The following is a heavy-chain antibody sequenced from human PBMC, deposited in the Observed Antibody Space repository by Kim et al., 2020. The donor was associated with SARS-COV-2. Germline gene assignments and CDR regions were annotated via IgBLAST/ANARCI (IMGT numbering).Heavy chain of an antibody. D-gene: IGHD2-2*02. CDR3: ARISYCSSTSCYNEGGFD. CDR1: GGSFSGYY. V-gene: IGHV4-34*01. CDR2: INHSGST. Sequence: SETLSLTCAVYGGSFSGYYWSWIRQPPGKGLEWIGEINHSGSTNYNPSLKSRVTISVDTSKNQFSLKLSSLTAAETAVYYCARISYCSSTSCYNEGGFD. J-gene: IGHJ4*01.